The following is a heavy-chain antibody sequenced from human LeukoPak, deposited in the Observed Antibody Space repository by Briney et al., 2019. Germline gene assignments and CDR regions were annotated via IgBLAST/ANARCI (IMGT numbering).Heavy chain of an antibody. V-gene: IGHV3-23*01. CDR1: GFTFSTYN. CDR3: ARDGFSEISRDNDGFDI. J-gene: IGHJ3*02. Sequence: TGGSLRLSCSASGFTFSTYNMNWVRQAPGKGLEWVSGISGSGEMIHYADSVKGRFTISRDNSKNTVYLQMNSLRVDDTAEYYCARDGFSEISRDNDGFDIWGQGTMVTVAS. CDR2: ISGSGEMI. D-gene: IGHD2-15*01.